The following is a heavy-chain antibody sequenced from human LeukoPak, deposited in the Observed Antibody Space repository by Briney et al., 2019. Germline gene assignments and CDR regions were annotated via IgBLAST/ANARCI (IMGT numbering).Heavy chain of an antibody. V-gene: IGHV3-30-3*01. CDR1: GFTFSTYP. D-gene: IGHD3-10*01. CDR2: ISYDGSKI. Sequence: GGSLRLSCAASGFTFSTYPLHRVRQAPGKGLEWVTLISYDGSKIYYADSVKGRFTISRDNSKNTLYLQMNSLRAEDTAVYYCARDPDYYGSGSRFDYWGQGTLVTVSS. J-gene: IGHJ4*02. CDR3: ARDPDYYGSGSRFDY.